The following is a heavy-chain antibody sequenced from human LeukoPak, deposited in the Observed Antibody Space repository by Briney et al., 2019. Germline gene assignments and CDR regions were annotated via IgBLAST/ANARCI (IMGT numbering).Heavy chain of an antibody. J-gene: IGHJ4*02. CDR1: GFTFSSYA. V-gene: IGHV3-7*05. CDR2: IKEDGSAK. CDR3: IVAEAGRGEWESDY. D-gene: IGHD6-19*01. Sequence: PGGSLRLSCAASGFTFSSYAMSWVRQAPGKGLEWVANIKEDGSAKYYVDSVKGRFTISRDNARNSLYLQMNSLRAEDTAVYFCIVAEAGRGEWESDYWGQGTLVTVSS.